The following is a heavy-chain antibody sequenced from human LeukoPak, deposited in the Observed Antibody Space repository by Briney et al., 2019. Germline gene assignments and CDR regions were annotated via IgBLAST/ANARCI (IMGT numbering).Heavy chain of an antibody. D-gene: IGHD3-3*01. CDR1: GFTFSSHA. V-gene: IGHV3-23*01. CDR2: IGGLGSST. J-gene: IGHJ4*02. Sequence: GGSLRLSCAASGFTFSSHAMAWVRQAPGKGLEWVSAIGGLGSSTYYGDSVKGRFTISRDNSKNTVYLQMDSLRVEDTSVYYCARDPGVVAFHYFDFWGQGTLITVSS. CDR3: ARDPGVVAFHYFDF.